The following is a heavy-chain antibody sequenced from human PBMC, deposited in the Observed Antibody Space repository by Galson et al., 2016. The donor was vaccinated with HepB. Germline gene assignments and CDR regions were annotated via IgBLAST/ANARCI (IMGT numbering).Heavy chain of an antibody. V-gene: IGHV3-74*01. CDR2: VNSDGGST. CDR3: TGSIGATAPFDY. Sequence: SLRLSCAASGFTVSDNHMTWVRQAPGKGLVWVSRVNSDGGSTAYADLVKGRFTVTRDNAKNMMYLQMNSLRVEDTAIYYCTGSIGATAPFDYWGQGTLVTVSS. CDR1: GFTVSDNH. D-gene: IGHD6-13*01. J-gene: IGHJ4*02.